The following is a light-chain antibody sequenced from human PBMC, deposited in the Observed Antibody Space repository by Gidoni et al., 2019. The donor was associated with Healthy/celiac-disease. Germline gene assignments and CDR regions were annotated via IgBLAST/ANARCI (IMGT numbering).Light chain of an antibody. J-gene: IGKJ4*01. CDR2: GAS. CDR1: QSVSSSY. V-gene: IGKV3-20*01. CDR3: QQSLT. Sequence: GTLSLSPGERATLSCRASQSVSSSYLAWYQQKPGQAPRLLIYGASSRATGIPDRFSGSGSGTDFTLTISRLEPEDFAVYYCQQSLTFGGGTKVKIK.